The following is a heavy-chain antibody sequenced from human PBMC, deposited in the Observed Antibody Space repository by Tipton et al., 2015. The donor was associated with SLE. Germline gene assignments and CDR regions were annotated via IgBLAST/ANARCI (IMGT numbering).Heavy chain of an antibody. Sequence: LRLSCTVSGGSISSGGYYWSWIRQHPGKGLEWIGYIYYSGSTYYNPSLKSRVTISVDTSKNQFSLKLSSVTAADTAVYYCATFYGSGSSPFDYWGQGTLVTVSS. CDR3: ATFYGSGSSPFDY. CDR2: IYYSGST. V-gene: IGHV4-31*03. D-gene: IGHD3-10*01. J-gene: IGHJ4*02. CDR1: GGSISSGGYY.